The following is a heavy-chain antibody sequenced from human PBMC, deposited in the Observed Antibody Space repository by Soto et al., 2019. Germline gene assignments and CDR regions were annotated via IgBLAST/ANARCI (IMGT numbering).Heavy chain of an antibody. CDR1: GDFISSGGYY. D-gene: IGHD3-22*01. Sequence: QVQLQESGPGLVKPSQTLSLTCTVSGDFISSGGYYWSWIRQLPGKGLEWIGYIYSSGTTYYNPSLKSRLTISVDTSKNPFSLNLSSVTAADTAVYYCARTDSSGYYFVYWGQGTLVTVFS. CDR3: ARTDSSGYYFVY. CDR2: IYSSGTT. J-gene: IGHJ4*02. V-gene: IGHV4-31*03.